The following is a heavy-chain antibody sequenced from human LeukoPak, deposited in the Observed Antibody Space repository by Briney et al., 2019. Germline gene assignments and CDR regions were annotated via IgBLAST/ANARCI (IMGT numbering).Heavy chain of an antibody. V-gene: IGHV3-7*03. D-gene: IGHD2-15*01. CDR3: ARVRVGVAATPLDY. Sequence: GGSLRLSCAASGFTFSSYWMSWVRQAPGKGLEGVANIKQDGSEKYYVDSVKGRFTISRDNAKNSLYLQMNSLRAEDTAVYYCARVRVGVAATPLDYWGQGTLVTVSS. CDR2: IKQDGSEK. CDR1: GFTFSSYW. J-gene: IGHJ4*02.